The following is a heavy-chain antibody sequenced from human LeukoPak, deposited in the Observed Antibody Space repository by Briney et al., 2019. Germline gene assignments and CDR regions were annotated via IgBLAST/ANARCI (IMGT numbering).Heavy chain of an antibody. CDR1: GGSISSGSYY. Sequence: SQTLSLTCTVSGGSISSGSYYWSWIRQPAGKGLEWIGRVYTSGSTNYNPSLKSRVTISVDTSKNQFSLKLSSVTAADTAVYYCARALGDRGYAFDIWGQGTMVTVSS. CDR2: VYTSGST. V-gene: IGHV4-61*02. D-gene: IGHD3-16*01. J-gene: IGHJ3*02. CDR3: ARALGDRGYAFDI.